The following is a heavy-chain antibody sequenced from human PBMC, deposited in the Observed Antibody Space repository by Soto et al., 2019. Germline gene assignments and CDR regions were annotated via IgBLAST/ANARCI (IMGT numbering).Heavy chain of an antibody. J-gene: IGHJ6*02. CDR3: ARGRGRYCISTSCYYYYYYGMDV. CDR1: GYTFPNFG. D-gene: IGHD2-2*01. CDR2: ISAYSGNT. V-gene: IGHV1-8*01. Sequence: ASVKVSCKASGYTFPNFGISWVRQAPGQGLEWMGWISAYSGNTGYAQKFQGRVTMTRNTSISTAYMELSSLRSEDTAVYYCARGRGRYCISTSCYYYYYYGMDVWGQGTTVTVSS.